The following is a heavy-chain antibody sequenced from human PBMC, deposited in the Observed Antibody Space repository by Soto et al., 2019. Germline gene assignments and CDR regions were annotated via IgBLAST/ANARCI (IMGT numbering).Heavy chain of an antibody. J-gene: IGHJ6*02. Sequence: PGGSLRLSCAASGFTFSSYAMSWARQAPGKGLEWVSAISGSGGSTYYADSVKGRFTISRDNSKNTLYLQMNSLRAEDTAVYYCAKAGYSSSWQPGGMDVWGQGTTVTVSS. CDR1: GFTFSSYA. V-gene: IGHV3-23*01. CDR2: ISGSGGST. D-gene: IGHD6-13*01. CDR3: AKAGYSSSWQPGGMDV.